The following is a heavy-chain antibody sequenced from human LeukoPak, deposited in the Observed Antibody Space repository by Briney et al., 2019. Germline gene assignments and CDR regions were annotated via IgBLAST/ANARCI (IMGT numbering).Heavy chain of an antibody. Sequence: PSETLSLTCAVYGGSFSGYYWSWIRQPPGKGLEWIGEINHSGSTNYNPSLKSRVTISVDTSKNQFSLKLSSVTAADTAVYYCARGKYDFWSGYQTYIWFDPWGQGTLVTVSS. CDR3: ARGKYDFWSGYQTYIWFDP. CDR2: INHSGST. CDR1: GGSFSGYY. J-gene: IGHJ5*02. V-gene: IGHV4-34*01. D-gene: IGHD3-3*01.